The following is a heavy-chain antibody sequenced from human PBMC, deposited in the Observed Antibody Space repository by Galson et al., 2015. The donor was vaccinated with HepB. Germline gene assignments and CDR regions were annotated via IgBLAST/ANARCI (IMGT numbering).Heavy chain of an antibody. J-gene: IGHJ4*02. CDR3: SRDYCSGGSCDGGY. Sequence: SLRLSCATSGFSFRDYALSWVRQTPGKGLEWVGFIRSKIYGGTTHYAASVKGRFTISRDDSKSIAYLQMNSLKTEDTGIYYCSRDYCSGGSCDGGYWGQGTLVTVSS. D-gene: IGHD2-15*01. CDR1: GFSFRDYA. CDR2: IRSKIYGGTT. V-gene: IGHV3-49*04.